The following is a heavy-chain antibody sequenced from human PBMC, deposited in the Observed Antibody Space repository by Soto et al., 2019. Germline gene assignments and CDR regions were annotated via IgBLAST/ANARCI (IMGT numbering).Heavy chain of an antibody. CDR3: ASSFLAYYDILTGYYAPYYYYGMDV. Sequence: GSLRLSCAASGFTFSSYSMNWVRQAPGKGLEWVSSISSSSSYIYYADSVKGRFTISRDNAKNSLYLQMNSLRAEDTAVYYCASSFLAYYDILTGYYAPYYYYGMDVWGQGTTVTVSS. CDR2: ISSSSSYI. J-gene: IGHJ6*02. V-gene: IGHV3-21*01. D-gene: IGHD3-9*01. CDR1: GFTFSSYS.